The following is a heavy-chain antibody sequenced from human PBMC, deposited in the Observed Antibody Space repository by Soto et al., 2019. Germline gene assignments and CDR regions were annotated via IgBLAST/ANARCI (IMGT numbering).Heavy chain of an antibody. CDR1: GFTFSNCS. Sequence: EVPLVESGGGLVQPGGSLRLSCAASGFTFSNCSMNWVRQAPGKGLGWVSYNSSSSRTIYYADSVKGRCTISRDNAKNSLYLQMSSVRDEDTAVYYCASRDYYDSSGHFDYWGQATLVTVSS. CDR3: ASRDYYDSSGHFDY. D-gene: IGHD3-22*01. V-gene: IGHV3-48*02. J-gene: IGHJ4*02. CDR2: NSSSSRTI.